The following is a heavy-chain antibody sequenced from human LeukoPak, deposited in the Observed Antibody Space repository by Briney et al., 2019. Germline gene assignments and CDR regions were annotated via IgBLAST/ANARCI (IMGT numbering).Heavy chain of an antibody. CDR2: INPNSGGT. Sequence: ASVTVSCKASGYTFTSYDINWARQAPGQGLEWMGWINPNSGGTNYAQKFQGRVTMTRDTSISTAYMELSRLRSDDTAVYYCARKVSAAAAGTRPWFDPWGQGTLVTVSS. D-gene: IGHD6-13*01. CDR3: ARKVSAAAAGTRPWFDP. V-gene: IGHV1-2*02. J-gene: IGHJ5*02. CDR1: GYTFTSYD.